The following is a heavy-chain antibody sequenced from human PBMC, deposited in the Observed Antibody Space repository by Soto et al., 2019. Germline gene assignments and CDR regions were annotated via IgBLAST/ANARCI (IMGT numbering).Heavy chain of an antibody. CDR3: AREGGRRDTIVVVPAAIYYYGMDV. CDR2: INPSGGST. V-gene: IGHV1-46*01. Sequence: GASVKVSCKASGYTFTSYYMHWVRQAPGQGLEWMGIINPSGGSTSYAQKFQGRVTMTRDTSTSTVYMELSSLRSEDTAVYYCAREGGRRDTIVVVPAAIYYYGMDVWGQGTTVTVS. J-gene: IGHJ6*02. CDR1: GYTFTSYY. D-gene: IGHD2-2*01.